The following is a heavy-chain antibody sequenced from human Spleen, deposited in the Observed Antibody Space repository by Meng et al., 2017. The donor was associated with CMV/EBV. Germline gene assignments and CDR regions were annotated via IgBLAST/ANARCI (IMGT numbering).Heavy chain of an antibody. CDR3: TTDEKGDGSYYGY. Sequence: SGVTLSNAWLSGVRQAPGKGLEWVGRIKTKADGGTTDCAAPVKDRFTISRDDSKNTVYLQMNSLKTEDTAVYYCTTDEKGDGSYYGYWGQGTLVTVSS. V-gene: IGHV3-15*01. CDR1: GVTLSNAW. D-gene: IGHD1-26*01. CDR2: IKTKADGGTT. J-gene: IGHJ4*02.